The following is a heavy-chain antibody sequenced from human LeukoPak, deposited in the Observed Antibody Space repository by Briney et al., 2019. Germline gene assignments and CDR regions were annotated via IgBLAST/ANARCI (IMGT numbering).Heavy chain of an antibody. J-gene: IGHJ4*02. CDR3: ATDRVGAHDFVY. Sequence: SETLSLTCTVAGGSISSYHWSWTRQPAGKGLEWIGRIYASGSTNYNPSLKSRVTISVDKSRNHFSLKLSSVTAADTAVYFCATDRVGAHDFVYWREGTLVTVSS. CDR2: IYASGST. D-gene: IGHD1-26*01. V-gene: IGHV4-4*07. CDR1: GGSISSYH.